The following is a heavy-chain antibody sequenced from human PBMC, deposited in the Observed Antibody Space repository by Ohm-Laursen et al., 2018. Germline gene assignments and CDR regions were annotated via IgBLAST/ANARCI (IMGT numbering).Heavy chain of an antibody. V-gene: IGHV1-8*02. Sequence: SVKVSCKASGYTFTGYYMHWVRQAPGQGLEWMGWMNPNSGNTGYAQKFQGRVTMTRNTSISTAYMELSSLRSEDTAVYYCARGPSSWYYYGMDVWGQGILVTVSS. CDR1: GYTFTGYY. D-gene: IGHD6-13*01. CDR3: ARGPSSWYYYGMDV. CDR2: MNPNSGNT. J-gene: IGHJ6*02.